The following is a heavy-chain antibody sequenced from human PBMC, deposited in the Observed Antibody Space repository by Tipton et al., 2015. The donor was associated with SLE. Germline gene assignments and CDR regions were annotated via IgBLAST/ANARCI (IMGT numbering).Heavy chain of an antibody. D-gene: IGHD4-17*01. CDR1: GDSVSSTRYS. J-gene: IGHJ6*02. Sequence: TLSLTCTVSGDSVSSTRYSWGWVRQPPGTGLEWIGTLYDGGSTHDNPSLRSRVTISVDTSKNQFSLKLSSVTAADTAVYYCARDGDYGDYLDEPRPYYYGMDVWGQGTTVTVSS. CDR2: LYDGGST. V-gene: IGHV4-39*02. CDR3: ARDGDYGDYLDEPRPYYYGMDV.